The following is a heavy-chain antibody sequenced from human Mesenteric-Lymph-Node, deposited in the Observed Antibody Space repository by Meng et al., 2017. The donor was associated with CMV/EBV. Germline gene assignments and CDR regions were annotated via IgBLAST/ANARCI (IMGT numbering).Heavy chain of an antibody. D-gene: IGHD3-10*01. J-gene: IGHJ6*02. CDR1: GFTFSNYA. Sequence: GESLKISCVASGFTFSNYAMHWVRQAPGKGLEWVSFVRYDGSHDYYADSVKGRFTVSRDNSNNRLYLQMNSLRAEDTAVYYCAKDQRAVTMVREIYYYYGMDVWGQGTTVTVSS. V-gene: IGHV3-30*02. CDR2: VRYDGSHD. CDR3: AKDQRAVTMVREIYYYYGMDV.